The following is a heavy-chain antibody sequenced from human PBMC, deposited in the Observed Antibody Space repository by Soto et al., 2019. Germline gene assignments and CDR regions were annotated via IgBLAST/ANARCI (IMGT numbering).Heavy chain of an antibody. CDR2: ISPDGSKE. V-gene: IGHV3-7*01. CDR1: GFTFSGYW. Sequence: PGGSLRLSCAASGFTFSGYWMTWVRQAPGKGLEGVAIISPDGSKEYYVDSVKGRFTIPRDNSKNTLYLQMNSLRAEDAAVYYCARDRSVLRFLEWYPVYYGMDAWGQGTTVTVSS. CDR3: ARDRSVLRFLEWYPVYYGMDA. J-gene: IGHJ6*02. D-gene: IGHD3-3*01.